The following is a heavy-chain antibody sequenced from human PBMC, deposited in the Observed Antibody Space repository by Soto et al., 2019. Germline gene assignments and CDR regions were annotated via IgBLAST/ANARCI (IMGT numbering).Heavy chain of an antibody. CDR2: IIFTFNTA. J-gene: IGHJ4*02. V-gene: IGHV1-69*01. CDR1: GGTFNGYI. D-gene: IGHD3-16*01. CDR3: ARGLVGEPGGFYC. Sequence: QVPLVQSGAEVKKPGSSVKVSCKPSGGTFNGYIIPWVRQAPGQGLEWIGGIIFTFNTANYAEKFQGRVSLSADQGTSTAYMELTSLTSEDTAFLYCARGLVGEPGGFYCWGQGTLVSVSS.